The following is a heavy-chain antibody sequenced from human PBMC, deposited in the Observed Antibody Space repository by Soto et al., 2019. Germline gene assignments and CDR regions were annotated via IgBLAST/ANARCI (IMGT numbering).Heavy chain of an antibody. J-gene: IGHJ6*02. CDR2: ISGSGGST. CDR1: GFTFSSYA. D-gene: IGHD2-2*01. Sequence: GGSLRRSCAASGFTFSSYAMCWVRQDPGKGLEWVSAISGSGGSTYYADTVKGRFTISRVNSKNTLSLQMNSLRAEDTAVYYCAKGRGCSSTSCSYYYGMDVWCQGTTVTVSS. CDR3: AKGRGCSSTSCSYYYGMDV. V-gene: IGHV3-23*01.